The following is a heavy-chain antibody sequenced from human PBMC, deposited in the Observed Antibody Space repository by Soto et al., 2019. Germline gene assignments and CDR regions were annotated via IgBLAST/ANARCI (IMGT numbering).Heavy chain of an antibody. V-gene: IGHV3-30*18. Sequence: SLRLSCAASGFTFSSHGMHWVRQAPGKGLEWVAAISSDGRNKFHADSVKGRFTISRDNSKNTLSLEVNSLSVEDTAVYYCAQASSRPWYYFDYWGQGTLVTVSS. J-gene: IGHJ4*02. CDR3: AQASSRPWYYFDY. D-gene: IGHD6-13*01. CDR2: ISSDGRNK. CDR1: GFTFSSHG.